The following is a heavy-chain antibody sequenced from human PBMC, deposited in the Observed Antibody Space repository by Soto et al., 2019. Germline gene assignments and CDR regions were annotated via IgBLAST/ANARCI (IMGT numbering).Heavy chain of an antibody. Sequence: ASETLSLTCAVSGYPISSGYYWGWIRQPPGKGLEWIGIIHHSGSTYCNPSLRSRITISVDTSKNQFSLKMPSVTAADTAVYYCARSSGYVPGGYWGQGILVTVSS. CDR2: IHHSGST. CDR1: GYPISSGYY. V-gene: IGHV4-38-2*01. J-gene: IGHJ4*02. CDR3: ARSSGYVPGGY. D-gene: IGHD5-12*01.